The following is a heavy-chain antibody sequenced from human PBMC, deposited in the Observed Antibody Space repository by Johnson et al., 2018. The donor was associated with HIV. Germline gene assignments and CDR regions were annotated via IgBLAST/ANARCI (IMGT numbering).Heavy chain of an antibody. CDR2: IKSKTDGWTT. J-gene: IGHJ3*02. Sequence: VQLVESGGGLVKPGGSLRLSCAASGFTFSNAWMSWVRQAPGKGLEWVGRIKSKTDGWTTDYAAPVKGRFTISRDDSKNTRYLQMNSLKTEDTAVYYCTTDPSGGSPFDAFEIWGQGTMVTVSS. CDR1: GFTFSNAW. V-gene: IGHV3-15*01. CDR3: TTDPSGGSPFDAFEI. D-gene: IGHD2-15*01.